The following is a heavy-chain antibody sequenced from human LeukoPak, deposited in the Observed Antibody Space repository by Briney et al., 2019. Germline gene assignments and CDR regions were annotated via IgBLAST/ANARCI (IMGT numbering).Heavy chain of an antibody. CDR1: GFTFSDYT. J-gene: IGHJ4*02. CDR2: LPPDGSYQ. V-gene: IGHV3-30*04. Sequence: GGSLRLSCAASGFTFSDYTMQWVRQAPGKGLEWVALLPPDGSYQYYADSLKGRFPISRDNFKNALYLQMNSLRLEDTAVYYCARGLHDRSWYGAHWGQGTLLSVSS. CDR3: ARGLHDRSWYGAH. D-gene: IGHD6-13*01.